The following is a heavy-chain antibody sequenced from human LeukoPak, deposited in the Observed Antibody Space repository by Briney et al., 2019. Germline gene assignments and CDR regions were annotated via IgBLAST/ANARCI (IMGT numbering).Heavy chain of an antibody. D-gene: IGHD5-24*01. CDR2: VNWNGGST. CDR3: AREAPMAPFDY. Sequence: GGSLRLSCAASGFTFDDYGMSWVRQAPGKGLEWISGVNWNGGSTGYADSVKGRFTISRDNAKNSLYLQMNSLRAEDTAVYYCAREAPMAPFDYWGQGTLVTVSS. V-gene: IGHV3-20*04. J-gene: IGHJ4*02. CDR1: GFTFDDYG.